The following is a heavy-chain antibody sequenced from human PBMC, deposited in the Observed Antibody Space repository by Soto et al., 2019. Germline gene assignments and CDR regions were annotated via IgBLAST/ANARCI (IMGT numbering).Heavy chain of an antibody. V-gene: IGHV4-30-4*01. CDR1: GGSISSDNYY. J-gene: IGHJ4*02. Sequence: SETLSLTCTVSGGSISSDNYYWSWIRQPPGKGLEWIGYIYYSGSTYYNPSLKSRVIISIDTSKNQFSLKLSSVTAADTAVYYCARTSFFDNSGFAYWGQGTLVTVSS. D-gene: IGHD3-22*01. CDR3: ARTSFFDNSGFAY. CDR2: IYYSGST.